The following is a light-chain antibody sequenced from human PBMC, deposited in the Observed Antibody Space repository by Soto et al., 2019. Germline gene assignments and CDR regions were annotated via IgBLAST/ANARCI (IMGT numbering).Light chain of an antibody. CDR1: QSVSSSY. CDR2: DAS. J-gene: IGKJ4*01. CDR3: QQRSNWPLT. Sequence: EIVLKQSPGTLSFYKGERATLSCRASQSVSSSYLAWYQQKPGQAHRPLIYDASNRATGIPARFSGSGSGTDLTITISSLEPEDFEVYYCQQRSNWPLTFGGGTKVDIK. V-gene: IGKV3D-20*02.